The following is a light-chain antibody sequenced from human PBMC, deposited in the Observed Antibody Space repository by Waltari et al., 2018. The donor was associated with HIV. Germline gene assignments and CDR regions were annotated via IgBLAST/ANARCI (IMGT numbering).Light chain of an antibody. J-gene: IGLJ1*01. CDR2: AGS. CDR3: YSYAGSRTGYV. V-gene: IGLV2-23*01. CDR1: SSDLWSSHL. Sequence: QSALTQPAPVSGPPGQSFPISCTGTSSDLWSSHLVSWYQQHPGKAPKLMIYAGSKRPSGVSNRFSGSKSGNTASLTISGLQTEDEADYYCYSYAGSRTGYVFGTGTKVTVL.